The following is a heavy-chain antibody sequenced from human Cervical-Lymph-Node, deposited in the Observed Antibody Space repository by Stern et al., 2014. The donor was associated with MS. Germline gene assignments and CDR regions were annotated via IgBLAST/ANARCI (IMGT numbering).Heavy chain of an antibody. CDR3: ARLGLVAASPGDY. CDR1: GGSISSSSYY. Sequence: QLQLQESGPGLVKPSETLSLTCTVSGGSISSSSYYWGWIRQPPGKGLEWIGSIYYSGSTYYNPSLKSRVTISVVTPKNQSPRKLSSVTAADTAVYYCARLGLVAASPGDYWGQGTLVTVSS. D-gene: IGHD2-15*01. J-gene: IGHJ4*02. V-gene: IGHV4-39*01. CDR2: IYYSGST.